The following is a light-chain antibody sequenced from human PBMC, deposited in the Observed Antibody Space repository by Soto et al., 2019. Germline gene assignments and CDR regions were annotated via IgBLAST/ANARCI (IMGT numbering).Light chain of an antibody. J-gene: IGKJ1*01. CDR3: QQRYSTPRT. Sequence: DIQMTQSPSSLSASVGDRVTITCRASQSISSYLNWYQQKPGKAPKLLIYAASSLQSGVPSRFSGSVSGTDFTLTISSLQPEDFATYYCQQRYSTPRTFGQGTTLDIK. V-gene: IGKV1-39*01. CDR1: QSISSY. CDR2: AAS.